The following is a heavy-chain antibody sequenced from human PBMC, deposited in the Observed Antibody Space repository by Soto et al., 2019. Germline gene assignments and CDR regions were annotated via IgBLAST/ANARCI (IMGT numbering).Heavy chain of an antibody. V-gene: IGHV4-4*07. CDR2: IYATGTT. CDR3: VRDGTKTLRDWFDP. CDR1: GASISGFY. J-gene: IGHJ5*02. Sequence: SETLSLTCTVSGASISGFYWSWIRKSAGKGLEWIGRIYATGTTDYNPSHESRVMMSVDTSKKQFSLKLRSVTAADTAVYYCVRDGTKTLRDWFDPWGQGISVTVSS. D-gene: IGHD1-1*01.